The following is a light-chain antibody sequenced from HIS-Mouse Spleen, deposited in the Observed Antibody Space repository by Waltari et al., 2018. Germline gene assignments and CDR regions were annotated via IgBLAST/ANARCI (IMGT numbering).Light chain of an antibody. CDR2: DVS. CDR1: SSDVGGYNY. V-gene: IGLV2-11*01. Sequence: QSALTQPRSVSGSPGQSVTIPCTGTSSDVGGYNYVPWYQQHPGKAPKLMIYDVSKRPSGVPDSFSGSKSGNTASLTISGLQVEDEADYYCCSYAGSYTWVFGGGTKLTVL. J-gene: IGLJ3*02. CDR3: CSYAGSYTWV.